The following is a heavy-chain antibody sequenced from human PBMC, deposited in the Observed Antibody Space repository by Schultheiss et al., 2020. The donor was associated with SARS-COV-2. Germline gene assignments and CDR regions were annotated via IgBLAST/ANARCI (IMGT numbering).Heavy chain of an antibody. D-gene: IGHD2-21*02. V-gene: IGHV4-34*01. CDR1: GGSFSGYY. CDR3: AAEGGDCGGDCYSVY. J-gene: IGHJ4*02. Sequence: SETLSLTCAVYGGSFSGYYWSWIRQPPGKGLEWIGEINHSGSTNYNPSLKSRVTISVDMSKNQFSLKLSSVTAADTAVYYCAAEGGDCGGDCYSVYWGQGTLVTVSS. CDR2: INHSGST.